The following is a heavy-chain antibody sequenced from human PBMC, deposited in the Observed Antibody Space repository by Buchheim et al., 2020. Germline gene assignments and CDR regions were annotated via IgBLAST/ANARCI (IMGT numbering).Heavy chain of an antibody. V-gene: IGHV3-30*18. Sequence: QVQLVESGGGVVQPGRSLRLSCAASGFTFSSYGMHWVRQAPGKGLEWVAVISYDGSNKYYADSVKGRFTISRDNSKNTLYLQMNSLRAEDTAVYYCAKRSLKYDSSGYLGVGKNRKGPGAFDIWGQGT. CDR1: GFTFSSYG. CDR2: ISYDGSNK. J-gene: IGHJ3*02. D-gene: IGHD3-22*01. CDR3: AKRSLKYDSSGYLGVGKNRKGPGAFDI.